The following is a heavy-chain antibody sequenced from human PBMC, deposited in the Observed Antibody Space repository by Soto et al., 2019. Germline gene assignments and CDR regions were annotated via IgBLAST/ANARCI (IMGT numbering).Heavy chain of an antibody. CDR2: ISNDGSNK. CDR1: GFTFSSYG. D-gene: IGHD2-2*01. V-gene: IGHV3-30*18. J-gene: IGHJ4*02. Sequence: QVQLVESGGGVVQPGRSLRLSCVASGFTFSSYGMHWVRQAPGKGLEWVAVISNDGSNKYYADSVKGRFTISRDNSKNTLFLQMNSLRVEDTAVYYCAKSWSTGYVEFDYWGQGTLVTVSS. CDR3: AKSWSTGYVEFDY.